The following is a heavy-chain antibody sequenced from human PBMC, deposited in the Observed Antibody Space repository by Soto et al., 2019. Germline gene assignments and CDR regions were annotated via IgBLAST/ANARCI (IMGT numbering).Heavy chain of an antibody. Sequence: SETLSLTCAVSGGSISSSNWWSWVRQPPGXGLEWIGEIYHSGSTNYNPSLKSRVTISVDKSKNQFSLKLSSVTAADTAVYYCARRRRNSSGWYLDYFDYWGQGTLVTVSS. CDR3: ARRRRNSSGWYLDYFDY. J-gene: IGHJ4*02. D-gene: IGHD6-19*01. V-gene: IGHV4-4*02. CDR1: GGSISSSNW. CDR2: IYHSGST.